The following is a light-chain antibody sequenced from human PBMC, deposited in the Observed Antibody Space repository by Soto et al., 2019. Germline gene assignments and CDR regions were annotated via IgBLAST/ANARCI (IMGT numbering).Light chain of an antibody. Sequence: EIQMTQSPSTLSASVGDRVTITCRASQSISSWLAWYQQKPGKAPKLLIYKASSLESGVPSRFSGSGSGTEFTLTISNLQPDDFATYFCQQYNNYPRTFGQGTKVDI. CDR3: QQYNNYPRT. V-gene: IGKV1-5*03. CDR2: KAS. CDR1: QSISSW. J-gene: IGKJ1*01.